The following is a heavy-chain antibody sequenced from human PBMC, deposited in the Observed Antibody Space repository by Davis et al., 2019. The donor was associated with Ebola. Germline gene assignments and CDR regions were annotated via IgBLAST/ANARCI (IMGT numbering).Heavy chain of an antibody. CDR3: TADVLLWFGANIPTRGDAFDI. Sequence: GGSLRLSCAASGFAFNNAWMNWVRQAPGKGLEWIGRIKSKTDGGTTDYAAPVKGRFTLSRDDSKKTLYLQMNSLQTEDTAAYYCTADVLLWFGANIPTRGDAFDIWGQGTTVTVSS. V-gene: IGHV3-15*07. CDR2: IKSKTDGGTT. J-gene: IGHJ3*02. D-gene: IGHD3-10*01. CDR1: GFAFNNAW.